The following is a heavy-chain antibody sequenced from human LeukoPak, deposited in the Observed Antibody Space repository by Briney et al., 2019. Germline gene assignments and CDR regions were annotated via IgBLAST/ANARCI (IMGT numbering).Heavy chain of an antibody. CDR3: ARDGPRDAFDI. V-gene: IGHV4-31*03. Sequence: KPSQTLSLTCTVSCASISSGGYYWRWVRQHPGTGLEGIAYIYYNENTYYNPSVKSRVNISVDTSKNQFSLKLSSVTAADTAVYYCARDGPRDAFDIWGQGTMATASS. CDR2: IYYNENT. J-gene: IGHJ3*02. CDR1: CASISSGGYY.